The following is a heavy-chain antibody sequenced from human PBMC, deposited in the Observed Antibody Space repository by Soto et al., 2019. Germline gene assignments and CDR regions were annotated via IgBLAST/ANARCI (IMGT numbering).Heavy chain of an antibody. CDR1: GFTFSSYG. J-gene: IGHJ6*02. CDR2: ISYDGSNK. Sequence: QVQLVESGGGVVQPGRSLRLSCAASGFTFSSYGMHWVRQAPGKGLEWVAVISYDGSNKYYADSVKGRFTISRDNSKNTLYLQMNSLRAEDTAVYYCAKDRDGRMFGMDVWGQGTTVTVSS. D-gene: IGHD3-10*01. CDR3: AKDRDGRMFGMDV. V-gene: IGHV3-30*18.